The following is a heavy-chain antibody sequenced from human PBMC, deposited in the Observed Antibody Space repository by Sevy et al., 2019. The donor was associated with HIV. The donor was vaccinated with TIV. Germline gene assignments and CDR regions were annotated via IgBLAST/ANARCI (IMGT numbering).Heavy chain of an antibody. CDR3: ATHAGIAAAGRVFDY. D-gene: IGHD6-13*01. CDR2: IRNKADSYTT. CDR1: GFTFSDHY. V-gene: IGHV3-72*01. Sequence: GGSLRLSCAASGFTFSDHYMEWVRQAPGKGLEWVGRIRNKADSYTTEYAASVKGRFTISRDDSKNTLYLLMNSLKTEDTAVYYCATHAGIAAAGRVFDYWGQGTLVTVSS. J-gene: IGHJ4*02.